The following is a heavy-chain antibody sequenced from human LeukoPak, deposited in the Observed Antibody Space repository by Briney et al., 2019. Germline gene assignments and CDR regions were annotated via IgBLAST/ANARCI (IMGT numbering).Heavy chain of an antibody. V-gene: IGHV4-61*02. CDR1: GASISSGSYY. J-gene: IGHJ6*03. CDR2: FYTSGIT. CDR3: ASAEGLYTPLVNYYYYMDV. D-gene: IGHD2-2*02. Sequence: SETLSLTCTVSGASISSGSYYWSWIRQPAGKGLEWIGRFYTSGITKYNPSLKSRVTISVDTSKNQFSLKLSSVTAADTAVYYCASAEGLYTPLVNYYYYMDVWGKGTTVTVSS.